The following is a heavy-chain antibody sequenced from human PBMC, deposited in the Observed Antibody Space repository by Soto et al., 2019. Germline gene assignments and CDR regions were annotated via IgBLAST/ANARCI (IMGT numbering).Heavy chain of an antibody. CDR1: GFTFSSYA. CDR2: ISGSGGST. D-gene: IGHD4-17*01. CDR3: VKDSDYGEFSWFDP. V-gene: IGHV3-23*01. Sequence: GGSLRLSCAASGFTFSSYAMSWVRQAPGKGLEWVSAISGSGGSTYYADSVKGRFTISRDNSKNTLYLQMSSLRAEDTAVYYCVKDSDYGEFSWFDPWGQGTLVTVSS. J-gene: IGHJ5*02.